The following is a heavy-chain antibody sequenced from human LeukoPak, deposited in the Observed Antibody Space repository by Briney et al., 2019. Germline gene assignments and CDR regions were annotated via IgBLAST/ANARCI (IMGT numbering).Heavy chain of an antibody. CDR2: MNPNSGNT. V-gene: IGHV1-8*01. CDR1: GYTFTSYD. J-gene: IGHJ6*03. CDR3: ARAHDSSSLGNYMDV. Sequence: GASVKVSCKASGYTFTSYDINWVRQATGQGLERMGWMNPNSGNTGYAQKFQGRVTMTRNTSISTAYMELSSLRSEDTAVYYCARAHDSSSLGNYMDVWGKGTTVTVSS. D-gene: IGHD6-13*01.